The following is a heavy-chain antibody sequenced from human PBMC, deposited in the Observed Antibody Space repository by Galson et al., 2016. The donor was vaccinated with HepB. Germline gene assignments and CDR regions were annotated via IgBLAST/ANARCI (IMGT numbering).Heavy chain of an antibody. CDR3: AILETSHHARDFEY. CDR1: GFIFSSYS. D-gene: IGHD1-7*01. J-gene: IGHJ4*02. Sequence: SLRLSCAGSGFIFSSYSMNWFRQAPGKGLEWVSSISGSSEYIHYADSMKGRFTISRDNAKNLLSLQMDSLRAEDTAVYYCAILETSHHARDFEYWGQGILVTVSS. CDR2: ISGSSEYI. V-gene: IGHV3-21*06.